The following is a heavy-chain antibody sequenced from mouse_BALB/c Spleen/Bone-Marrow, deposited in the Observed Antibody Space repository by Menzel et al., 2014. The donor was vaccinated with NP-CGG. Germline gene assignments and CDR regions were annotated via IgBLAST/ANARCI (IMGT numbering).Heavy chain of an antibody. V-gene: IGHV14-3*02. D-gene: IGHD1-1*01. CDR3: AKYYYGNSLFAY. CDR1: GFNIKDTY. CDR2: IDPANGNT. J-gene: IGHJ3*01. Sequence: VQLQQSGAELVKPGASVKLSCTASGFNIKDTYMHWVKQRPEQGLEWIGRIDPANGNTKYAPKFQGKATITADTSSNTAYLQLSSLTSEDTAVYYCAKYYYGNSLFAYWGQGTLVTVSA.